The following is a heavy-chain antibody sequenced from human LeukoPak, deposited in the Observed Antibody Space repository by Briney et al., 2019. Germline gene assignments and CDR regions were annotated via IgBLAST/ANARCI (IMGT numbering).Heavy chain of an antibody. J-gene: IGHJ4*02. V-gene: IGHV3-74*01. D-gene: IGHD4/OR15-4a*01. CDR1: GLSFSSFA. Sequence: GGSLRLFCAASGLSFSSFAMSWVRQAPGKGLVWVSRIKSDGSSTSYADSVKGRFTISRDNAKNTLYLQMNSLRDEDTAVYYCARAMVPLFENWGQGTLVTVSS. CDR2: IKSDGSST. CDR3: ARAMVPLFEN.